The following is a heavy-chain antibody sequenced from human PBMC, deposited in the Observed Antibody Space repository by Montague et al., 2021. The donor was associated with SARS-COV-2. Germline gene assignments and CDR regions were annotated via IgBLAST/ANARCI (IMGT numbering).Heavy chain of an antibody. CDR2: MYYSGST. CDR1: GVSVTSSNYY. Sequence: SETLSLTCTVSGVSVTSSNYYWGWIRQPPGKGLEWIGNMYYSGSTYYNPSLKSRVTISIDTSKNQFSLKLSSVTAADTAVYYCARDDIVLQGVTKGMDFWGQGTTVTVSS. D-gene: IGHD3-10*01. V-gene: IGHV4-39*07. J-gene: IGHJ6*02. CDR3: ARDDIVLQGVTKGMDF.